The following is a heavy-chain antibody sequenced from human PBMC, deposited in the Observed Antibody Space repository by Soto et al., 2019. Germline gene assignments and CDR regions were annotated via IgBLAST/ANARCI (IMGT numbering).Heavy chain of an antibody. V-gene: IGHV3-11*03. CDR1: GSSLSDYY. Sequence: PGGSLRLSCAASGSSLSDYYMSWIRQSPGKGLEWLSYITGSSSYTHYADSVKGRFTISRDNAKNSLYLQMNSLRADDTAVYYCAGGQDNLAVNFDYWGQGTPVTVSS. CDR2: ITGSSSYT. J-gene: IGHJ4*02. D-gene: IGHD1-1*01. CDR3: AGGQDNLAVNFDY.